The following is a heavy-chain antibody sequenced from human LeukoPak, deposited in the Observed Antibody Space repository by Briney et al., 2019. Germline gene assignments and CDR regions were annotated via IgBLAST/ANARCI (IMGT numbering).Heavy chain of an antibody. V-gene: IGHV7-4-1*02. Sequence: ASVTVSCKASGYTFTSYAMNWVRQAPGQGLEWMGWINTNTGNPTYAQGFTGRFVFSLDTSVSTAYLQISSLKAEDTAVYYCARPRWAFGVVSNLDYWGQGTLVTVSS. D-gene: IGHD3-3*01. CDR1: GYTFTSYA. J-gene: IGHJ4*02. CDR2: INTNTGNP. CDR3: ARPRWAFGVVSNLDY.